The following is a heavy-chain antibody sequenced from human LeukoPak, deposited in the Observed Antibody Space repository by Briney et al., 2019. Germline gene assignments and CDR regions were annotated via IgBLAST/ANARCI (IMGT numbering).Heavy chain of an antibody. CDR3: AREFRYYYDSSGWGKTDYYMDV. J-gene: IGHJ6*03. CDR1: GFTFSNNW. CDR2: IKQDGSDK. D-gene: IGHD3-22*01. Sequence: GGSLRLSCAVSGFTFSNNWMSWVRQAPGKGLEWVANIKQDGSDKYYVDSVKGRFTISRDNAKNSLYLQMNSLRAEDTAVYYCAREFRYYYDSSGWGKTDYYMDVWGKGTTVTISS. V-gene: IGHV3-7*01.